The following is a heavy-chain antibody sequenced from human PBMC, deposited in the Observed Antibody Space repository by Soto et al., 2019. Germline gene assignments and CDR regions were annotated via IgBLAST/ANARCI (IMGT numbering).Heavy chain of an antibody. Sequence: SETLSLTCTVSGGSISSSSYYWGWIRQPPGKGLEWIGSIYYSGSTYYNPSLKSRVTISVDTSKNQFSLKLSSVTAADTAVYYCAAQNWFDPCGQESLVPVSA. J-gene: IGHJ5*02. V-gene: IGHV4-39*01. CDR3: AAQNWFDP. CDR2: IYYSGST. CDR1: GGSISSSSYY.